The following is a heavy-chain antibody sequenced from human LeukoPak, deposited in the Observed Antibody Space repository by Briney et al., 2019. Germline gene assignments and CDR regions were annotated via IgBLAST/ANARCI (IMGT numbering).Heavy chain of an antibody. D-gene: IGHD2-2*01. V-gene: IGHV3-21*01. CDR1: GFTFSSYS. Sequence: GGSLRLSCAASGFTFSSYSMNWVRQAPGEGLEWVSSISSSSSYIYYADSVKGRFTISRDNAKNSLYLQMNSQRAEDTAVYYCARVGATLIVVVPAATDDAFDIWGQGTMVTVSS. J-gene: IGHJ3*02. CDR2: ISSSSSYI. CDR3: ARVGATLIVVVPAATDDAFDI.